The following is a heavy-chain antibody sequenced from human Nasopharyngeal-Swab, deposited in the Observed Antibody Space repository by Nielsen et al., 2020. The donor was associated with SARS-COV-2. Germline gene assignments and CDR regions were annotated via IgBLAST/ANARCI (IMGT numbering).Heavy chain of an antibody. CDR1: GFTFSSYA. J-gene: IGHJ4*02. D-gene: IGHD5-18*01. CDR3: AKKAPGVGQPWYDY. CDR2: IYSGGSST. V-gene: IGHV3-23*03. Sequence: GGSLRLSCAAPGFTFSSYAMSWVRQAPGKGLEWVSVIYSGGSSTYYADSVKGRFTISRDNSKNTLYLQMNSLRAEDTAVYYCAKKAPGVGQPWYDYWGQGTLVTVSS.